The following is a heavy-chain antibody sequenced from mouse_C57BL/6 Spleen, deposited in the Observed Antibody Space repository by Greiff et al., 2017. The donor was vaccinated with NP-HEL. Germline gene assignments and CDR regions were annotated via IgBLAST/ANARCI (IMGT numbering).Heavy chain of an antibody. Sequence: QVQLQQPGAELVKPGASVKLSCKASGYTFTSYWMQWVKQRPGQGLEWIGEIDPSDSYTNYNQKFKGKATLTVDTSSSTAYMQLSSLTSEDSAIYYCASRFITTVVDGYYFDYWGQGTTLTVSS. CDR2: IDPSDSYT. V-gene: IGHV1-50*01. CDR1: GYTFTSYW. CDR3: ASRFITTVVDGYYFDY. D-gene: IGHD1-1*01. J-gene: IGHJ2*01.